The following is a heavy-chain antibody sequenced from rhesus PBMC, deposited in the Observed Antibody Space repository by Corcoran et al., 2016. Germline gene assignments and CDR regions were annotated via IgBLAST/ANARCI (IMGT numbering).Heavy chain of an antibody. CDR1: GGSISGGYY. J-gene: IGHJ4*01. D-gene: IGHD3-34*01. Sequence: QVQLQESGPGLVKPSETLSLTCAVSGGSISGGYYWGWIRHHPGKGLEWIGNIDVNSPTTYYNPPLKSRVTISKDTSKNQFSLKLSSVTAADTAVYYCAGLWGNLYFDYWGQGVLVTVSS. CDR3: AGLWGNLYFDY. V-gene: IGHV4S17*01. CDR2: IDVNSPTT.